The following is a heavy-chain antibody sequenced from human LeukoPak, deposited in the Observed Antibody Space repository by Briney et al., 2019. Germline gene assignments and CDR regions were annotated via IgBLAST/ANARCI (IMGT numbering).Heavy chain of an antibody. V-gene: IGHV4-38-2*01. CDR2: IYQSGST. Sequence: PSETLSLTCAVSGYSISSGYYWGWIRQPPGKGLEWIGSIYQSGSTYYNPSLKSRVTISVDTSKNQFSLKLSSVTAADTAVYYCARRPGPHPHYFDYWGQGTLVTVSS. CDR1: GYSISSGYY. D-gene: IGHD3-10*01. J-gene: IGHJ4*02. CDR3: ARRPGPHPHYFDY.